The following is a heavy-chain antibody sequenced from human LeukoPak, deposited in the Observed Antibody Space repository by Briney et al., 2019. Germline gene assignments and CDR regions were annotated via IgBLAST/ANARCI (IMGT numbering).Heavy chain of an antibody. Sequence: GGSLRLSRAASGFTFSSYGMHWVRQAPGKGLEWVAVIWYDGSNKYYADSVKGRFTISRDNSKNTLYLQMNSLRAEDTAVYYCAKDYYDSSGLYYFDYWGQGTLVTVSS. V-gene: IGHV3-33*06. J-gene: IGHJ4*02. CDR2: IWYDGSNK. CDR1: GFTFSSYG. CDR3: AKDYYDSSGLYYFDY. D-gene: IGHD3-22*01.